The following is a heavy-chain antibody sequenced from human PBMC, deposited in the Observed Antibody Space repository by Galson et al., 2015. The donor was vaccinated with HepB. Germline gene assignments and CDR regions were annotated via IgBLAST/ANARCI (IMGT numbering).Heavy chain of an antibody. CDR2: IIPILGIA. D-gene: IGHD6-25*01. CDR1: GGTFSSYT. V-gene: IGHV1-69*02. J-gene: IGHJ2*01. Sequence: SVKVSCKASGGTFSSYTISWVRQAPGQGLEWMGRIIPILGIANYAQKFQGRVTITADKSTSTAYMELSSLRSEDTAVYYCARGRGGTAGWYFDLWGRGTLVTVSS. CDR3: ARGRGGTAGWYFDL.